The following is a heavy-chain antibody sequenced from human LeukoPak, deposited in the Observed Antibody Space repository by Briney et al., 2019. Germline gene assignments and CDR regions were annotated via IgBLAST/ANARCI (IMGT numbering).Heavy chain of an antibody. CDR1: GFIFSSYN. CDR2: ISSSSSYM. D-gene: IGHD3-22*01. J-gene: IGHJ4*02. V-gene: IGHV3-21*01. Sequence: LGGSLRLSCVASGFIFSSYNMNWVRQVPGKGLEWVSFISSSSSYMYYADSVKGRFIISRDNAKNSLYLQMNSLRVEDTAVYYCARDLDSSGYTDYWGQGTLVTVSS. CDR3: ARDLDSSGYTDY.